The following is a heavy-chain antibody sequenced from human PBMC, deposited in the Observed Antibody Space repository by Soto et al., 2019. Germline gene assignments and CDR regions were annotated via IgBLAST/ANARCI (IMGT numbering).Heavy chain of an antibody. Sequence: KPSDTLSLTCAVSGGSIGTSAYYWGWIRQAPGKGLEWIGSINHSGNTYLSPSLKDRGTMSVDTSKNSFSLILMSATAADTGLYYCSSRAPEGFGPWGPVTLVTVSS. V-gene: IGHV4-39*01. CDR2: INHSGNT. J-gene: IGHJ5*02. CDR1: GGSIGTSAYY. CDR3: SSRAPEGFGP.